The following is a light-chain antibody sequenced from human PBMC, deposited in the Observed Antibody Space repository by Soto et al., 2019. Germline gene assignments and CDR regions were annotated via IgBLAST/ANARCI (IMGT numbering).Light chain of an antibody. V-gene: IGLV2-8*01. J-gene: IGLJ1*01. CDR1: SSDVGGYTY. Sequence: QSVLTQPPSASGSPGQSVTISCTGTSSDVGGYTYVSWYQQHPGKAPKLMIYEVSKRSSGVPDRFSGSKSGSTASLTVSGLQAEDEADYYCYSYVCNTHFVFGTGTNSAVL. CDR3: YSYVCNTHFV. CDR2: EVS.